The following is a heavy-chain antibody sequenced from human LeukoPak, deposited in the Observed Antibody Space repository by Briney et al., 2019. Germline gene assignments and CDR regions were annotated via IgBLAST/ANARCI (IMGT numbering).Heavy chain of an antibody. V-gene: IGHV3-23*01. CDR3: ARRPASVGGGFDS. CDR2: IIGGAGST. CDR1: GFSFSSHG. D-gene: IGHD2-2*01. Sequence: GGSLRLSCAASGFSFSSHGMSWVRQAPGKGLEWVSGIIGGAGSTYYADSVKGRFTISRDNSKNTLYLQMNSLRAEDTAVYYCARRPASVGGGFDSWGQGSLVTVSS. J-gene: IGHJ5*01.